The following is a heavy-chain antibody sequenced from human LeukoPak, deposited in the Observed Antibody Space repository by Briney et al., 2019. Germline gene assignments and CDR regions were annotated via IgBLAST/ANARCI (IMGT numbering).Heavy chain of an antibody. J-gene: IGHJ5*02. CDR3: VRDTTDGYYDSWSGDLPGWLDP. CDR1: GFTFSSYA. D-gene: IGHD3-3*01. V-gene: IGHV3-23*01. Sequence: GGSLRLSCAASGFTFSSYAMSWVRQAPGKGLEGVSAISGSGGSTYYADSVKGRFTISRDNSKNTLYLQMNSLRAEDTAVYYCVRDTTDGYYDSWSGDLPGWLDPWGQGTLITVFS. CDR2: ISGSGGST.